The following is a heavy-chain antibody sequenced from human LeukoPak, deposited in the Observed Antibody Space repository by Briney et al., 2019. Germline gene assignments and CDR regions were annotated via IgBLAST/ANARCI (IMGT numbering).Heavy chain of an antibody. CDR3: ARDTPSNIVVVVAATCFDY. CDR2: FDPEDGET. V-gene: IGHV1-24*01. J-gene: IGHJ4*02. D-gene: IGHD2-15*01. CDR1: GYTLTELS. Sequence: GASVKVSCKVSGYTLTELSMHWVRQAPGKGLEWMGGFDPEDGETIYAQKLQGRVTMTTDTSTSTAYMELRSLRSDDTAVYYCARDTPSNIVVVVAATCFDYWGQGTLVTVSS.